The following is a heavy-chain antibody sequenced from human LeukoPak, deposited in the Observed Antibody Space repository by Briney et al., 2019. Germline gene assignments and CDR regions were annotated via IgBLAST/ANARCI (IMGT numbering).Heavy chain of an antibody. CDR1: GFTFSNAW. CDR3: TTGPYDYGSGTYYH. Sequence: GSLRLSCAAPGFTFSNAWMSWVRQAPGKGLEWVGRIKSKTDGGTTDYAAPVKGRFTISRDDSKNTLYVQMNSLKTEDTAVYYCTTGPYDYGSGTYYHWGQGTLVTVSS. D-gene: IGHD3-10*01. J-gene: IGHJ4*02. CDR2: IKSKTDGGTT. V-gene: IGHV3-15*01.